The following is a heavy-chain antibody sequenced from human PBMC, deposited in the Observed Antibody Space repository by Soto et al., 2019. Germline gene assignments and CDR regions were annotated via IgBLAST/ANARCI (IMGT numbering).Heavy chain of an antibody. J-gene: IGHJ6*02. CDR2: IYYSGST. CDR1: GGSISSSSYY. CDR3: ARLNARYDSSGYYIKSYKPCLYYYGMDV. Sequence: SLTCTVSGGSISSSSYYWGWIRQPPGKGLEWIGSIYYSGSTYYKPSLKSRVTIAVDTSKNQFSLKLSSVTAADTAVYYCARLNARYDSSGYYIKSYKPCLYYYGMDVWGQGTKVTVSS. D-gene: IGHD3-22*01. V-gene: IGHV4-39*01.